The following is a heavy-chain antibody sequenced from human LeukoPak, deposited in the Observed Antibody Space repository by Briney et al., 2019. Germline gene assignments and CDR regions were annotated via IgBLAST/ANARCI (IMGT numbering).Heavy chain of an antibody. V-gene: IGHV3-7*01. CDR2: KKQDGSEK. J-gene: IGHJ4*02. CDR1: GFTFSSYW. CDR3: AREAYSSGHNDY. Sequence: GGSLRLSCAAPGFTFSSYWMSWVRQAPGKGLEWVANKKQDGSEKYYVDSVKGRFTISRDNAKNSLYLQMNSLRAEDTAVYYCAREAYSSGHNDYWGQGTPVTVSS. D-gene: IGHD6-19*01.